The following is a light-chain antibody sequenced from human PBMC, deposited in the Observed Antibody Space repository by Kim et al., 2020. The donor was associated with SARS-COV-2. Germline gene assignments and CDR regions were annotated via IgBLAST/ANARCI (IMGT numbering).Light chain of an antibody. CDR3: QSYDSSLSGSGV. J-gene: IGLJ1*01. CDR1: SSNSGAGYD. CDR2: VNN. Sequence: GTSCSTGSSSNSGAGYDVHRDQQLPGTATKLIIKVNNKRPSGVPDRFTGSKSGPSAPLATTGLKAEDEADYDCQSYDSSLSGSGVFATGTKVTVL. V-gene: IGLV1-40*01.